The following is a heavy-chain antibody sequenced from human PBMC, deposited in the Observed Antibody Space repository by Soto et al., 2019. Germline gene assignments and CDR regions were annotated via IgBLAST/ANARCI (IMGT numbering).Heavy chain of an antibody. V-gene: IGHV3-48*02. D-gene: IGHD6-13*01. CDR2: ISSSSSTI. Sequence: GGSLRLSCAASGFTFSSYSMNWVRQAPGKGLEWVSYISSSSSTIYYADSVKGRFTISRDNAKNSLYLQMNSLRDEDTAVHYCARVGMGSSSWYKYGSSTHDAFDIWGQGTMVTV. J-gene: IGHJ3*02. CDR3: ARVGMGSSSWYKYGSSTHDAFDI. CDR1: GFTFSSYS.